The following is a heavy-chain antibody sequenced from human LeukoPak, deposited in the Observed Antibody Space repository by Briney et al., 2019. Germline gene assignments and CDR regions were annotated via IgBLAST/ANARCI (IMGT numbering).Heavy chain of an antibody. CDR1: GFTFNNYY. D-gene: IGHD2/OR15-2a*01. CDR2: INQDGSAK. Sequence: GGSLRLSCAASGFTFNNYYMSWVRQAPGKGLEWVANINQDGSAKHYIDSVKGRFTISRDNAKKSVYLQMDSLRAEDTAVYYCARSLWPEDFWGQGTLVTVSS. CDR3: ARSLWPEDF. V-gene: IGHV3-7*01. J-gene: IGHJ4*02.